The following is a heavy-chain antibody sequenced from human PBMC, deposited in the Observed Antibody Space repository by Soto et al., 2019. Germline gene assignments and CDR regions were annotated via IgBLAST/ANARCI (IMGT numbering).Heavy chain of an antibody. D-gene: IGHD4-17*01. CDR2: ISGSGGST. V-gene: IGHV3-23*01. J-gene: IGHJ4*02. CDR3: AKYIVPNSGRDYVAISDY. CDR1: GFTFSSYA. Sequence: GGSLRLSCAASGFTFSSYAMSWVRQAPGKGLEWVSAISGSGGSTYYADSVKGRFTISRDNSKNTLYLQMNSLRAEDTAVYYCAKYIVPNSGRDYVAISDYWGQGTLVTVSS.